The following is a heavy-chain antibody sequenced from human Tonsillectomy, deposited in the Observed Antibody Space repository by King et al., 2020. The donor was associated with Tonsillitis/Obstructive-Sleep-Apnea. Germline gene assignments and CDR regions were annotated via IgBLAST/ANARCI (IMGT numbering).Heavy chain of an antibody. J-gene: IGHJ6*04. Sequence: VQLVESGAEVRKPGASVKVSCKASGYTFTSYYMHWVRQAPGQGLEWMGIINPSGGSTSYAQKFQGRVTMTRDTSTSTVYMELSSLRSEDTAVFYCARTRSTSAWNGRGGYSYDMDVWGKGTTVTVSS. CDR3: ARTRSTSAWNGRGGYSYDMDV. CDR2: INPSGGST. CDR1: GYTFTSYY. V-gene: IGHV1-46*01. D-gene: IGHD1-1*01.